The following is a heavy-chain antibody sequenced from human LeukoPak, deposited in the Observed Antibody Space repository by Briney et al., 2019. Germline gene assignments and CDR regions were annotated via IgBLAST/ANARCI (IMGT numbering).Heavy chain of an antibody. D-gene: IGHD3-22*01. V-gene: IGHV3-49*04. Sequence: GGSLRLSCTASGFTFGDYAMSWVRQAPGKGLEWVGFIRSKAYGGTTEYAASVKGRFTISRDDSKSIAYLQMSSLKTEDTAVYYCTRARGYGAYFDYWGQGTLVTVSS. CDR2: IRSKAYGGTT. CDR3: TRARGYGAYFDY. J-gene: IGHJ4*02. CDR1: GFTFGDYA.